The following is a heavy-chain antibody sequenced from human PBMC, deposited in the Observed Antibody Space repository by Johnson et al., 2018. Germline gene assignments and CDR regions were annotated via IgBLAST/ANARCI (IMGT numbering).Heavy chain of an antibody. J-gene: IGHJ6*03. V-gene: IGHV1-69*09. CDR1: GGTFSSYT. D-gene: IGHD3-10*01. Sequence: QVQLVQSGAEVKKPGSSVKVSCKASGGTFSSYTISWVRQAPGQGLEWMGRIIPILGIANYAQKFQGRVTITADKSTSTAYMELSSLRSEDTVVYYCARDGPMVRGVMGSYYMDVWGKGTTVTVSS. CDR2: IIPILGIA. CDR3: ARDGPMVRGVMGSYYMDV.